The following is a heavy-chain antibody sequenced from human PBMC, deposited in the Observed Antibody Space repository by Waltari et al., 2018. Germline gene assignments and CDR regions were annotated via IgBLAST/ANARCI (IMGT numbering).Heavy chain of an antibody. J-gene: IGHJ5*02. V-gene: IGHV3-21*01. CDR1: GFTFSSYS. CDR3: ARGDTYYYDSSGYYYGWFDP. CDR2: ISSSSSYI. Sequence: EVQLVESGGGLVKPGGSLRLSCAASGFTFSSYSMNWVRQAPGKGLEWVSSISSSSSYIYYADSVKGRFTISRDNAKNSLYLQMNSLRAEDTAVYYCARGDTYYYDSSGYYYGWFDPWGQGTLVTVSS. D-gene: IGHD3-22*01.